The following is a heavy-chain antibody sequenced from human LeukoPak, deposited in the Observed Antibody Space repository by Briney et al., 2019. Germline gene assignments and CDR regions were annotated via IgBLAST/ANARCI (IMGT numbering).Heavy chain of an antibody. J-gene: IGHJ4*02. CDR3: ARTMNYGDYGVLFPTRGFSY. Sequence: GASVKVSCKASGYTFTSYGISWVRQAPGQGLEWMGWINPNTGGTNCAQKFQGRVTMTRDTSISTAYMELSRLRSDDTAVYYCARTMNYGDYGVLFPTRGFSYWGQGTLVTVSS. CDR1: GYTFTSYG. V-gene: IGHV1-2*02. CDR2: INPNTGGT. D-gene: IGHD4-17*01.